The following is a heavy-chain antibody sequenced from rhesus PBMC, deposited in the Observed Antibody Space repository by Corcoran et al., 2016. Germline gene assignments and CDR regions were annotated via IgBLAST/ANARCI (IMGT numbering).Heavy chain of an antibody. CDR1: GGSISSSY. Sequence: QLQLQESGPGLVKPSETLSVTCAVAGGSISSSYWSWIRQAPGKGLVCIGFIYGIGSSSNYNPSLKSRVTLSVDTSKNQLSLKLGSVTTADTAVYYCARAPDGWNDGYYWGQGVLVTVSS. J-gene: IGHJ4*01. CDR3: ARAPDGWNDGYY. CDR2: IYGIGSSS. V-gene: IGHV4-169*01. D-gene: IGHD1-14*01.